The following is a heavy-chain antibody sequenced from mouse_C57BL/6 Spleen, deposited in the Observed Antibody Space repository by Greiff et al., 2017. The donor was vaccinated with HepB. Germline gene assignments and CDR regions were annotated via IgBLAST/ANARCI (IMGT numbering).Heavy chain of an antibody. D-gene: IGHD1-1*01. Sequence: VQLQQPGAELVMPGASVKLSCKASGYTFTSYWMHWVKQRPGQGLEWIGEIDPSDSYTNYNQKFKGKSTLTVDKSSSTAYMQLSSLTSEDSAVYYCARRDYYGSSRGDYYAMDYWGQGTSVTVSS. CDR1: GYTFTSYW. J-gene: IGHJ4*01. V-gene: IGHV1-69*01. CDR2: IDPSDSYT. CDR3: ARRDYYGSSRGDYYAMDY.